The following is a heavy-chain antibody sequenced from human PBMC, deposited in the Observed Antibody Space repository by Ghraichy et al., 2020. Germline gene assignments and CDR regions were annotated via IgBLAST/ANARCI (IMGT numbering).Heavy chain of an antibody. CDR2: INHSGST. CDR3: ARLPRYGDYGGY. D-gene: IGHD4-17*01. Sequence: SETLSLTCAVYGGSFSGYYWSWIRQPPGKGLEWIGEINHSGSTNYNPSLKSRVTISVDTSKNQFSLKLSSVTAADTAVYYCARLPRYGDYGGYWGQGTLVTVSS. V-gene: IGHV4-34*01. J-gene: IGHJ4*02. CDR1: GGSFSGYY.